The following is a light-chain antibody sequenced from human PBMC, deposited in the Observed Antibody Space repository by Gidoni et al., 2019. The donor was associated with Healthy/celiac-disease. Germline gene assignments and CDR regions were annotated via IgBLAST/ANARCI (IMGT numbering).Light chain of an antibody. J-gene: IGKJ4*01. CDR2: KAS. Sequence: DVQLTPPPPTLSASGGDRVTITCRASKSISRWLAWYQQKPGKAPKLLIYKASSLQSGALSRFSGTGSGTEFTLTISSLQPDDFAIYYCQQYNSYPRTFGGGTKVEIK. V-gene: IGKV1-5*03. CDR3: QQYNSYPRT. CDR1: KSISRW.